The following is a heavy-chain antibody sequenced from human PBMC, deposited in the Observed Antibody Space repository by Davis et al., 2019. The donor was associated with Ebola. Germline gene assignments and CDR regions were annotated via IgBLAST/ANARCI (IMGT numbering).Heavy chain of an antibody. Sequence: ASVTVSCKASGYTFTSYGISWVRQAPGQGLEWMAWISAYSGDSNHAQRLQGRVTMTTDTSTSTAYMEVGSLKSDDTAVYYCARAQFPTTSDHWGQGTLVTVSS. J-gene: IGHJ4*02. CDR2: ISAYSGDS. CDR3: ARAQFPTTSDH. V-gene: IGHV1-18*04. CDR1: GYTFTSYG. D-gene: IGHD1-1*01.